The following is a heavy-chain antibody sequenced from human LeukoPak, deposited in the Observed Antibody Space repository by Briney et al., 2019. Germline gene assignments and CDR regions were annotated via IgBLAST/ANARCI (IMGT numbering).Heavy chain of an antibody. J-gene: IGHJ4*02. CDR1: GGSFSGYY. V-gene: IGHV4-34*01. CDR3: ARSGVLRYFDWLLFDY. CDR2: INHSGST. D-gene: IGHD3-9*01. Sequence: PSETLSLTCAVYGGSFSGYYWSWIRQPPGKGLEWIGEINHSGSTNYNPSLKSRVTISVDTSKNQFSLKLSSVTAADTAVYYCARSGVLRYFDWLLFDYWGQGTLVTVCS.